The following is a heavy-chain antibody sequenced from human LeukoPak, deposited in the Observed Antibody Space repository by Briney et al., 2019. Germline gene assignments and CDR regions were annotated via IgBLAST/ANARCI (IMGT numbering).Heavy chain of an antibody. CDR2: IYTIGSP. CDR3: ARERVVTMIVVVPGGFDP. J-gene: IGHJ5*02. V-gene: IGHV4-4*07. CDR1: GGSISSYY. D-gene: IGHD3-22*01. Sequence: PSETLPLTCTVSGGSISSYYWSWIRQPAGKGLDWIGRIYTIGSPNYNPALKSRVTMSVDMSKDQFSLKLRPVTAADTAVYYCARERVVTMIVVVPGGFDPWGQGTLVTVSS.